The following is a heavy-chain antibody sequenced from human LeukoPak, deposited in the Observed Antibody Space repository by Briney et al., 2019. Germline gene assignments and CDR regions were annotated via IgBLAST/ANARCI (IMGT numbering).Heavy chain of an antibody. V-gene: IGHV3-23*01. CDR3: AKSEFYDKTGPID. Sequence: GGSLRLSYATSGFNFNTYAMTWVRQAPGKGLEWVSAIGSGGATNYPESVKGRFTVSRDNSKNTLFLQMDSLRAEDAAVYYCAKSEFYDKTGPIDWG. J-gene: IGHJ6*03. CDR1: GFNFNTYA. CDR2: IGSGGAT. D-gene: IGHD3-16*01.